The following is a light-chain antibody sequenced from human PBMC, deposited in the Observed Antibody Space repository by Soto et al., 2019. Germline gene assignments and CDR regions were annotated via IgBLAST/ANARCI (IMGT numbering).Light chain of an antibody. Sequence: EVVLTQSPGTLSLSPGERATLSCRASQSVSSNYLAWYQQKPGQAPRLLMYGAFSRATGVPARFSGSGSGTEFTLTINSLQSEDFAVYYCQQYNNWPRVTFGPGTKVDIK. CDR2: GAF. CDR1: QSVSSN. J-gene: IGKJ3*01. V-gene: IGKV3-15*01. CDR3: QQYNNWPRVT.